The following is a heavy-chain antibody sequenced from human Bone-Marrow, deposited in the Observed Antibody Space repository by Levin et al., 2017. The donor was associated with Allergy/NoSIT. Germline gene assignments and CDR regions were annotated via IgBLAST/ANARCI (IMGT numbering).Heavy chain of an antibody. CDR2: ISSSSSYI. V-gene: IGHV3-21*01. CDR1: GFTFSSYS. J-gene: IGHJ6*02. CDR3: AREGITGTSPLKNYGMDV. D-gene: IGHD1-20*01. Sequence: LSLTCAASGFTFSSYSMNWVRQAPGKGLEWVSSISSSSSYIYYADSVKGRFTISRDNAKNSLYLQMNSLRAEDTAVYYCAREGITGTSPLKNYGMDVWGQGTTVTVSS.